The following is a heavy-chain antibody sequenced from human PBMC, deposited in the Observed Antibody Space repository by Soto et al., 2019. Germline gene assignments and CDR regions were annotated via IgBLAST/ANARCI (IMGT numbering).Heavy chain of an antibody. D-gene: IGHD1-26*01. Sequence: SQTLSLTFAITGDSVSSNSSGWSWVRQSPSRVLEWLGRTYYRSKWYYEYAVSVRGRITINPDTSKNQYSLQLNSVTPEDTAVYFCARGEQYSGRIFDYWGQGTMVTVYS. CDR2: TYYRSKWYY. CDR1: GDSVSSNSSG. CDR3: ARGEQYSGRIFDY. J-gene: IGHJ4*01. V-gene: IGHV6-1*01.